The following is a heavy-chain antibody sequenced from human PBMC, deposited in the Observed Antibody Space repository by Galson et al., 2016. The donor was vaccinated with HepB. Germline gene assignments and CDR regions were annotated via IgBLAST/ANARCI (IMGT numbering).Heavy chain of an antibody. CDR1: GFSFSDSW. CDR2: INQDGSEK. J-gene: IGHJ6*04. CDR3: ARELGYVRSGYYYYYYYVMVV. Sequence: SLRLSCAVSGFSFSDSWMSWVRQAPGKGLEWVANINQDGSEKSSVDSLKGRFTISRDNAKNSLYLQMNSLRAEDTAVYYCARELGYVRSGYYYYYYYVMVVWGKGTTVTVSS. D-gene: IGHD3-22*01. V-gene: IGHV3-7*01.